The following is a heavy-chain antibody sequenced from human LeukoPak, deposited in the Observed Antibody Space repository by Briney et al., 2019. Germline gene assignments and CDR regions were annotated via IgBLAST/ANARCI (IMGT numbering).Heavy chain of an antibody. D-gene: IGHD6-19*01. Sequence: PGGSLRLSCAAPGFTFDIYAMSWVRQAPGKGLEWVSGISDSGGRTYYADSVKGRFTISRDNSKNTLYLQMNSLRAEDTAVYYCAKTTTGYSSGRFPGWPVDYWGQGTLVTVSS. CDR3: AKTTTGYSSGRFPGWPVDY. J-gene: IGHJ4*02. CDR2: ISDSGGRT. CDR1: GFTFDIYA. V-gene: IGHV3-23*01.